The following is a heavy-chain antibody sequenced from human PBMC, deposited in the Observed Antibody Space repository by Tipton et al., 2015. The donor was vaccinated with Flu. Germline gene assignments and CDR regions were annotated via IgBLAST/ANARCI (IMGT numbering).Heavy chain of an antibody. D-gene: IGHD7-27*01. V-gene: IGHV3-48*03. Sequence: SLRLSCAASGFTFSSYEMNWVRQAPGKGLERLSYISSSGTTISYADSVRGRFTISRDNAKNSLYLQLNSLRVEDTAVYYCASLTGDDYWGQGDLVTVSS. J-gene: IGHJ4*02. CDR1: GFTFSSYE. CDR3: ASLTGDDY. CDR2: ISSSGTTI.